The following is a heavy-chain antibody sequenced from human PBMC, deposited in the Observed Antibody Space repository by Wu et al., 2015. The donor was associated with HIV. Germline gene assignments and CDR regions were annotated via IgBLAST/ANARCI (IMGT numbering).Heavy chain of an antibody. CDR2: INPKSGDT. D-gene: IGHD3-9*01. J-gene: IGHJ4*02. V-gene: IGHV1-2*02. CDR3: ARNKFDDY. CDR1: GYTFTGYY. Sequence: QVQVVQSGAEVKKPGASVKVSCKASGYTFTGYYIHWVRQAPGQGLEWMGWINPKSGDTNYAQKFQGRVTMTRDTPISTAYMELRSLRYDDTAVYYCARNKFDDYWGQGTLVTVSS.